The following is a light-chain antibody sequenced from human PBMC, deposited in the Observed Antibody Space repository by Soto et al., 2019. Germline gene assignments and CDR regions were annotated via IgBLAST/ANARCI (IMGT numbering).Light chain of an antibody. CDR2: YAS. CDR1: QSVSNN. J-gene: IGKJ5*01. Sequence: EIMMTQSPATLSVSPGESATLSCRASQSVSNNLAWYQHKPAQAPRLLIYYASTRATGIPARFSGSGSGTEFTLTISSLQSEDFALYYCQQYNDWPPITFGQGTRLEIK. CDR3: QQYNDWPPIT. V-gene: IGKV3-15*01.